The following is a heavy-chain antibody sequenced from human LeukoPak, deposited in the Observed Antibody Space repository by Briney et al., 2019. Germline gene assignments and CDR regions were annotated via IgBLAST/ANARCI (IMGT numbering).Heavy chain of an antibody. CDR1: GYSFTSYW. Sequence: GESLQISCKGAGYSFTSYWIGWVRRMPGKGLEWMGIIYPGDSDTRYSPSFQGQVTISADKSISTAYLQWSSLKASDTAMYYCARLGIAAAGAHNWFDPWGQGTLVTVSS. CDR2: IYPGDSDT. D-gene: IGHD6-13*01. V-gene: IGHV5-51*01. J-gene: IGHJ5*02. CDR3: ARLGIAAAGAHNWFDP.